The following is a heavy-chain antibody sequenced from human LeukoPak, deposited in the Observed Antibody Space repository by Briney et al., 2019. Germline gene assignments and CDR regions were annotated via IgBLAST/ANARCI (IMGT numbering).Heavy chain of an antibody. V-gene: IGHV3-21*01. D-gene: IGHD2/OR15-2a*01. CDR3: ASGQARNNRGFDY. CDR2: ISNSSSYI. CDR1: GFTFSSYS. Sequence: GGSLRLSCAASGFTFSSYSMNWVRQAPGKGLEWVSSISNSSSYIYYADSVKGRFTISRDNAKNSLYLQMNSLRAEDTAVEYCASGQARNNRGFDYWGQGTLVTVSS. J-gene: IGHJ4*02.